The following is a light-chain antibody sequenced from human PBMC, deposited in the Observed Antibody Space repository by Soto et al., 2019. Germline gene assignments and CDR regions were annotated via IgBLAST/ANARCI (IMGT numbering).Light chain of an antibody. CDR1: QSLLHSSNNKNY. J-gene: IGKJ2*01. CDR2: WAS. CDR3: QQYYSTPT. Sequence: DIVMTQSPDSLAVSLGERATINCRSSQSLLHSSNNKNYLAWYQQKPGQPPKLLIYWASTRESGVPDRFSGSGSGTDFTLTISSLQAEDVAVYYCQQYYSTPTFGQGTKLQIK. V-gene: IGKV4-1*01.